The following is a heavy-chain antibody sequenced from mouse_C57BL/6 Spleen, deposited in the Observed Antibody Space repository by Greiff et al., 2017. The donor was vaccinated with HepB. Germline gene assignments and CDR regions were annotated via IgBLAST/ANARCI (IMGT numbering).Heavy chain of an antibody. Sequence: QVQLQQPGAELVMPGASVKLSCKASGYTFTSCWMHWVKQRPGQGLEWIGEIDPSDSYTNYNQKFKGKSTLTVDKSSSTAYMQLSSLTSEDSAVYYCARGGGSWFAYWGQGTLVTVSA. CDR1: GYTFTSCW. J-gene: IGHJ3*01. V-gene: IGHV1-69*01. CDR3: ARGGGSWFAY. CDR2: IDPSDSYT.